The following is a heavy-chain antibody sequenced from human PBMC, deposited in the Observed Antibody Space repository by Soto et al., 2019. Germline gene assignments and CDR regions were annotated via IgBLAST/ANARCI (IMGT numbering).Heavy chain of an antibody. CDR2: IIPVFGTP. CDR1: GGSLSNYG. D-gene: IGHD3-22*01. J-gene: IGHJ6*02. CDR3: ARGDATKIVVTTYYAMDV. Sequence: QVQLVQSGAEVKKPGSSVKVSCKASGGSLSNYGISWVRQAPGQGLEWMGAIIPVFGTPNYAQKFQDRVTITADESTTTVYLEVRSLTSEETAVYSCARGDATKIVVTTYYAMDVWGQGTTVTVSS. V-gene: IGHV1-69*12.